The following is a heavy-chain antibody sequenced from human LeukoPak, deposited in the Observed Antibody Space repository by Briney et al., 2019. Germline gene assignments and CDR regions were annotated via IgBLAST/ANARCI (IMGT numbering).Heavy chain of an antibody. CDR3: AKDKFGYSSSQTGYFDY. CDR2: ISYDGSNK. D-gene: IGHD6-13*01. V-gene: IGHV3-30-3*01. J-gene: IGHJ4*02. CDR1: GFTFSSYA. Sequence: GGSLRLSCAASGFTFSSYAMHWVRQAPGKGLEWVAVISYDGSNKYYADPVKGRFTISRDNSKNTLYLQMNSLRAEDTAVYYCAKDKFGYSSSQTGYFDYWGQGTLVTVSS.